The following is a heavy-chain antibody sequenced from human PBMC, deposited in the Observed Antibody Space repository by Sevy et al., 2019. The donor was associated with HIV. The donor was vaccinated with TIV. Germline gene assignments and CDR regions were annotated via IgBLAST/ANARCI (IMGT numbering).Heavy chain of an antibody. CDR3: AREDIVGATKAFDI. V-gene: IGHV3-64*01. J-gene: IGHJ3*02. D-gene: IGHD1-26*01. CDR2: ISSNGVST. Sequence: GGSLRLSFAASGFTFSSYAMHWVRQAPGKGLEYVSAISSNGVSTYYANSVKGRFTISRDNSKNTLYLQMGSLRAEDMAVYYCAREDIVGATKAFDIWGQGTMVTVSS. CDR1: GFTFSSYA.